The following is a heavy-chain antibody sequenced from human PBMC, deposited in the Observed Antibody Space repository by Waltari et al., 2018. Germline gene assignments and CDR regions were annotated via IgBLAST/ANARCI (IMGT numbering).Heavy chain of an antibody. CDR1: GGSFSGYY. CDR3: ASDAKDIVVVPASYYYGMDV. J-gene: IGHJ6*02. V-gene: IGHV4-34*01. D-gene: IGHD2-2*01. Sequence: QVQLQQWGAGLLKPSETLSLTCAVSGGSFSGYYWRWIRQPPGKGLEWIGEINHSGSTNYNPSLKSRVTISVDTSKNQFSLKLSSVTAADTAVYYCASDAKDIVVVPASYYYGMDVWVQGTTVTVSS. CDR2: INHSGST.